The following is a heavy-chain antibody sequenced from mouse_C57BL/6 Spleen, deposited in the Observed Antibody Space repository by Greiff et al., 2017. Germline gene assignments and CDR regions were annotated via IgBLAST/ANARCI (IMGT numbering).Heavy chain of an antibody. CDR2: IDPETGGT. D-gene: IGHD2-4*01. Sequence: QVHVKQSGAELVRPGASVTLSCKASGYTFTDYEMHWVKQTPVHGLEWIGAIDPETGGTAYNQKFKGKAILTADKSSSTAYMELRSLTSEDSAVYYCPHYDYDGGFAYWGQGTLVTVSA. CDR3: PHYDYDGGFAY. J-gene: IGHJ3*01. CDR1: GYTFTDYE. V-gene: IGHV1-15*01.